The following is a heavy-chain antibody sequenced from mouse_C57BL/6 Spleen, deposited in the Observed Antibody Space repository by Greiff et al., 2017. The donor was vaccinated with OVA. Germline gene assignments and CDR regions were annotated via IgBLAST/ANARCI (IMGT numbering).Heavy chain of an antibody. CDR1: GYTFTSYW. Sequence: VQLQQPGAELVKPGASVKLSCKASGYTFTSYWMHWVKQRPGQGLEWIGMIHPNSGSTNYNEKFKSKATLTVDKSSSTAYMQLSSLTSEDSAVYYCARSDYDCYYNYWGQGTTLTVSS. J-gene: IGHJ2*01. V-gene: IGHV1-64*01. CDR2: IHPNSGST. CDR3: ARSDYDCYYNY. D-gene: IGHD2-3*01.